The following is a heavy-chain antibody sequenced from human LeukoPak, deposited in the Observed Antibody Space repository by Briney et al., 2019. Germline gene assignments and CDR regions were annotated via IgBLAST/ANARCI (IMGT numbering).Heavy chain of an antibody. CDR2: ISWNSGSI. CDR1: GFTFDDYA. CDR3: AKDKSVWFGEFILDY. V-gene: IGHV3-9*01. J-gene: IGHJ4*02. D-gene: IGHD3-10*01. Sequence: GGSLRLSCAASGFTFDDYAMHWVRQAPGKGLEWVSGISWNSGSIGYADSVKGRFTISRDNAKNSLYLQMNSLRAEDTALYYCAKDKSVWFGEFILDYWGQGTLVSVSS.